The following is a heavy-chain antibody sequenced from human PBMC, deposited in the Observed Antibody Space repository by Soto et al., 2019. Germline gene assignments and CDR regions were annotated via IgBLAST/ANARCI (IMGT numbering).Heavy chain of an antibody. Sequence: QVQLQESGPGLVKPSGTLSLTCAVSGGSISSSNWWRWVRQPPGKGLEWIGEIYHSGSTNYNPSLKRRVTISVDKSKYQFSLKLSSVTAADTVLYYFARGGIVVTLPDYWYFDLWGRGTLVTVSS. CDR2: IYHSGST. J-gene: IGHJ2*01. D-gene: IGHD3-22*01. CDR3: ARGGIVVTLPDYWYFDL. CDR1: GGSISSSNW. V-gene: IGHV4-4*02.